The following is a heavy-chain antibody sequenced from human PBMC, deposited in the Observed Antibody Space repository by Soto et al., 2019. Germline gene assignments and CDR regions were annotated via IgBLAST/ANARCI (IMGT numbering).Heavy chain of an antibody. CDR1: GFTFSNYG. Sequence: ASVKVSCKASGFTFSNYGLNWVRQAPGQGLEWMGWVSANNGHTNYAQNLQGRVSMTTDTSTSTAYMELRGLRFDDTAVYYCARDIESVTAKHFFYYYAMDVWGQGATVTVSS. CDR3: ARDIESVTAKHFFYYYAMDV. J-gene: IGHJ6*02. CDR2: VSANNGHT. D-gene: IGHD2-8*01. V-gene: IGHV1-18*01.